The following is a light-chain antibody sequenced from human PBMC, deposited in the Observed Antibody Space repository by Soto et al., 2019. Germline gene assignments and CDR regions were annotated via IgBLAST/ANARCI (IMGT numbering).Light chain of an antibody. CDR1: SSDDGGYNY. CDR2: EVS. Sequence: QSALTQRPSASGSPGQSVTISCTGTSSDDGGYNYVSWYQQHPGKAPKLMIYEVSKRPSGVPDRFSGSKSGNTASLTVSGLQAEDEADYYCSSYAGSNNLGVFGGGTKLTVL. CDR3: SSYAGSNNLGV. J-gene: IGLJ2*01. V-gene: IGLV2-8*01.